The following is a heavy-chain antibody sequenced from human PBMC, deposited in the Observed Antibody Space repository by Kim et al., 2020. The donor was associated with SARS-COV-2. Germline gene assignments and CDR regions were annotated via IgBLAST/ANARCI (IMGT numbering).Heavy chain of an antibody. CDR1: GYSISSGYY. J-gene: IGHJ3*02. CDR2: IRHSGST. D-gene: IGHD3-10*01. V-gene: IGHV4-38-2*02. Sequence: SETLSLTCTVSGYSISSGYYWAWVRQPPGKGLELIGSIRHSGSTYYSPSLKSRVTVSIDTSRNQFSLKLTSVTAADTAWYYCARDGSLGSGTYDGFDIWGQGTMVTVSS. CDR3: ARDGSLGSGTYDGFDI.